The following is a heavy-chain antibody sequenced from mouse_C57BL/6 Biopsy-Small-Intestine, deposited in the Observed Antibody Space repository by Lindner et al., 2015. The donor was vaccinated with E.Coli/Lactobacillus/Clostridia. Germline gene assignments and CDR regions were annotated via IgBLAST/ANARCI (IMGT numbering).Heavy chain of an antibody. CDR3: ATRFAY. J-gene: IGHJ3*01. CDR1: GYTFTDYN. CDR2: INPYNGDT. V-gene: IGHV1-18*01. Sequence: VQLQESGPELVKPGASVKITCKTSGYTFTDYNMDWVKQSHGKSLEWVGHINPYNGDTFYNQKIKDKATLTVDKSSRTAYMELRSLTSDDTAVYYCATRFAYWGQGTLVTVSA.